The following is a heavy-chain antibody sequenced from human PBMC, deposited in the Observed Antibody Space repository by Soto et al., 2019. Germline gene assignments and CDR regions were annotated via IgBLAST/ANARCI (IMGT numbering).Heavy chain of an antibody. D-gene: IGHD3-10*01. V-gene: IGHV2-5*02. J-gene: IGHJ4*02. CDR3: VHSHVLRWFGFDS. CDR2: IYWDDDK. CDR1: ELSLSTSGVG. Sequence: QITLKESGPTLVEPTQTLTLTCTFSELSLSTSGVGVGWIRQPPGKALEWLALIYWDDDKRYSPSLKSRLTITKGTSNTQVVLSMSNMDPVDTATYYCVHSHVLRWFGFDSGGLGTLVTVPS.